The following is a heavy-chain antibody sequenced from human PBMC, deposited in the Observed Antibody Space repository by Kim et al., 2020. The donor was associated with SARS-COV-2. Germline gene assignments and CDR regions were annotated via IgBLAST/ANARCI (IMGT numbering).Heavy chain of an antibody. V-gene: IGHV3-30*04. CDR3: AKAYWGFYYASGSYQLNVVFSGMDV. CDR1: GFIFSSYA. CDR2: ISYDGSNK. Sequence: GGSLRLSCEASGFIFSSYAMHWVRQAPGKVLEWVAIISYDGSNKYYADSVKGRFTVPRDNSKNTLYLQTSSLRPEDTAVYYCAKAYWGFYYASGSYQLNVVFSGMDVWGQGTTVTVSS. D-gene: IGHD3-10*01. J-gene: IGHJ6*02.